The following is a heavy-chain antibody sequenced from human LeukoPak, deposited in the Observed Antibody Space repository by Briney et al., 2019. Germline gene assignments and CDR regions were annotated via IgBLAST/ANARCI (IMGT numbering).Heavy chain of an antibody. V-gene: IGHV4-4*02. CDR3: ARVDSSGYLTAYFDY. CDR1: GGSLSSSNW. D-gene: IGHD3-22*01. CDR2: AYHSGST. J-gene: IGHJ4*02. Sequence: SGTLSLTCAVSGGSLSSSNWWSWVRQPPGKGLEWIGEAYHSGSTNYNPSLKSRVTISVDKSKNQFSLKLSSVTAADTAVYYCARVDSSGYLTAYFDYWGQGTLVTVSS.